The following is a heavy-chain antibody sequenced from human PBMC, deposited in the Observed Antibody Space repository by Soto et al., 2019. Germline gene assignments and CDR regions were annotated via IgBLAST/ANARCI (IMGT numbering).Heavy chain of an antibody. V-gene: IGHV4-61*01. CDR1: GDSVRSGIYY. J-gene: IGHJ5*02. CDR2: IDYSGST. Sequence: QVQLQESGPGLVKPSDTLSLTCTVSGDSVRSGIYYWSWIRQPPGKRLELIGFIDYSGSTNHNPSLKSRVTISIDTSKNQFSLKLKSVTAADTAVYYCARVGYHSSDYLSKWFDPWGQGTLVTVSS. CDR3: ARVGYHSSDYLSKWFDP. D-gene: IGHD3-22*01.